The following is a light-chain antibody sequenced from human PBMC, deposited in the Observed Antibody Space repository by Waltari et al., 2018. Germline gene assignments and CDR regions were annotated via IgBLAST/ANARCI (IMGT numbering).Light chain of an antibody. Sequence: DVVMTQSPLSLPVTLGQPASISCRSIQSLVHSDGKTYLYWFQQRPGQSPRRLIYKVFDRDAGVPDRFSGSGSGTDFTLKISRVEAEDVGVYYCMQGTHWPYTFGQGTKLETK. CDR3: MQGTHWPYT. J-gene: IGKJ2*01. CDR1: QSLVHSDGKTY. V-gene: IGKV2-30*02. CDR2: KVF.